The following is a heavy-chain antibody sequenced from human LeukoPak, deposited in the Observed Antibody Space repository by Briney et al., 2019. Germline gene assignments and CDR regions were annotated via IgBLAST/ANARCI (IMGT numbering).Heavy chain of an antibody. CDR2: IKQDGSEK. Sequence: GGSLRLSCAASGFIYSSYWMSWVGQAPGKGLEWVANIKQDGSEKYYVDSVKGRFTISRDNAKNSLYLQMNSLRAEDTAVYYCARVTMAFDYGRQGTLVTVSS. J-gene: IGHJ4*02. CDR1: GFIYSSYW. V-gene: IGHV3-7*05. D-gene: IGHD3-10*01. CDR3: ARVTMAFDY.